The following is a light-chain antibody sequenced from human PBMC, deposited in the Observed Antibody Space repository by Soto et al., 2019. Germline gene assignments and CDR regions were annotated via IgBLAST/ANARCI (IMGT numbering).Light chain of an antibody. CDR1: QSVSSRY. Sequence: VLTQSPDTLSLSPGERATLSCRASQSVSSRYFAWYHQKPAQPPRLLIFGTSTRAAGIPDRFSGGESGTYFTLTISRLEPEDFAVYDCQQYDYSPCTFGQGTKVEI. J-gene: IGKJ1*01. V-gene: IGKV3-20*01. CDR3: QQYDYSPCT. CDR2: GTS.